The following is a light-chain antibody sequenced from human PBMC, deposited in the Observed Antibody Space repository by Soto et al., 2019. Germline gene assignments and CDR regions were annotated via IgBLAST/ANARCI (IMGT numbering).Light chain of an antibody. Sequence: DIQMTQSPSTLSASVGDRVTISCRARESISRKVAWYQQKPGKAPKLLIYDVSSLESGVTSRFSGSVSGTEFTLTISSLQPDDFATYYCQQYSSSSITFGQGTRLEIK. J-gene: IGKJ5*01. CDR3: QQYSSSSIT. V-gene: IGKV1-5*01. CDR2: DVS. CDR1: ESISRK.